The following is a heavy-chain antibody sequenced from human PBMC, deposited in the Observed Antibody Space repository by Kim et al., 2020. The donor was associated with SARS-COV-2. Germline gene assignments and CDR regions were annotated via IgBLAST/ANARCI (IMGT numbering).Heavy chain of an antibody. CDR2: IRSKANSYAT. V-gene: IGHV3-73*01. Sequence: GGSLRLSCAASGFTFSGSAMHWVRQASGKGLEWVGRIRSKANSYATAYAASVKGRFTISRDDSKNTAYLQMNSLKTEDTAVYYCTRLLDAWLTSCGGDCYFDYWGQGTLVTVSS. CDR3: TRLLDAWLTSCGGDCYFDY. CDR1: GFTFSGSA. J-gene: IGHJ4*02. D-gene: IGHD2-21*02.